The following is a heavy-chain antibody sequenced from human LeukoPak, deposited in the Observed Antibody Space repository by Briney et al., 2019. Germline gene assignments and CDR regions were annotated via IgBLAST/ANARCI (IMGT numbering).Heavy chain of an antibody. V-gene: IGHV1-2*02. CDR2: FNPNTADT. Sequence: GASVKVSCKASGYLFTAYYIHWVRQAPGQGLEWMGWFNPNTADTYSTQKFQGRVTITRDTSISTVYMDLSSLQSDDTAVYYCARDHNWGPDYWGQGTLVLVSS. J-gene: IGHJ4*02. CDR3: ARDHNWGPDY. CDR1: GYLFTAYY. D-gene: IGHD7-27*01.